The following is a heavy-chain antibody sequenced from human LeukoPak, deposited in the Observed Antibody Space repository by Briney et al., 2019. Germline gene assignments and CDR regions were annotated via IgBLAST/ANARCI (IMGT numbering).Heavy chain of an antibody. CDR2: INPNSGGT. Sequence: ASVKVSCKASGYTFTGYYMHWVRQAPGQGLEWMGWINPNSGGTSYAQKFQGRVTMTRDTSISTAYMELSRLRSDDTAVYYCARDRSGSYPVDYWGQGTLVTVSS. CDR3: ARDRSGSYPVDY. CDR1: GYTFTGYY. V-gene: IGHV1-2*02. D-gene: IGHD1-26*01. J-gene: IGHJ4*02.